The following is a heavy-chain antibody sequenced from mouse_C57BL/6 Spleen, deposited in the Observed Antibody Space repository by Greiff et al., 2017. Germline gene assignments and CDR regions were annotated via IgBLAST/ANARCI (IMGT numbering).Heavy chain of an antibody. V-gene: IGHV1-61*01. Sequence: QVHVKQPGAELVRPGSSVKLSCKASGYTFTSYWMDWVKQRPGQGLEWIGNIYPSDSETHYNQKFKDKATLTVDKSSSTAYMQLSSLTSEDSAVYYCARGGDSSGYVPFAYWGQGTLVTVSA. D-gene: IGHD3-2*02. J-gene: IGHJ3*01. CDR2: IYPSDSET. CDR1: GYTFTSYW. CDR3: ARGGDSSGYVPFAY.